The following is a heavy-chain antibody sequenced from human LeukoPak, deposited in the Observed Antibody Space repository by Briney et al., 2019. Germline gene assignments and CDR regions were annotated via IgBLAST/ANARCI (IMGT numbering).Heavy chain of an antibody. CDR2: ISWNSGTI. D-gene: IGHD6-19*01. CDR3: AKDNRRHYTSGPNPDSLH. CDR1: GFIFNNYA. J-gene: IGHJ4*02. V-gene: IGHV3-9*01. Sequence: GGSLRLSCAGSGFIFNNYAMHWVRQPPGKGLEWVSGISWNSGTIDYADSVRGRFTISRDNAKNSLYLQIDSLRVEDTAFYYCAKDNRRHYTSGPNPDSLHWGQGALVTVSS.